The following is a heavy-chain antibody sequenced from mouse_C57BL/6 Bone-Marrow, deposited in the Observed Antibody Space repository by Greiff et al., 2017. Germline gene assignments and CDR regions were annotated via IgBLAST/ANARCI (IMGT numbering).Heavy chain of an antibody. V-gene: IGHV1-64*01. J-gene: IGHJ1*03. CDR2: IHPNSGST. Sequence: VQLQQPGAELVKPGASVKLSCKASGYTFTSYWMHWVKQRPGQGLEWIGMIHPNSGSTNYTEKFKSKATLTVDKSSSTAYMQLSSLSSEDSAVYYCARRGYYYGSRWYFDVWGTGTTVTVSS. D-gene: IGHD1-1*01. CDR1: GYTFTSYW. CDR3: ARRGYYYGSRWYFDV.